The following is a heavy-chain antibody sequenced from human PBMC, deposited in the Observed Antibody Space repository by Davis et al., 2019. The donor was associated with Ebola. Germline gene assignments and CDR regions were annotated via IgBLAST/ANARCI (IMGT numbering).Heavy chain of an antibody. J-gene: IGHJ4*02. D-gene: IGHD6-13*01. CDR1: GYTFTSYD. CDR3: ARDGPYSSSWYFDY. Sequence: ASVKVSCKASGYTFTSYDINWVRQATGQGLEWMGWMNPNSGNTGYAQNFQGRVTMTRNTSISTAYIELSPLRSEDTAVYYCARDGPYSSSWYFDYWGQGTLVTVSS. V-gene: IGHV1-8*01. CDR2: MNPNSGNT.